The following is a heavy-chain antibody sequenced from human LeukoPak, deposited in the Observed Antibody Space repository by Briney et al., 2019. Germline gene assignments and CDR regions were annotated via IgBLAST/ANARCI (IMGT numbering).Heavy chain of an antibody. V-gene: IGHV4-39*01. D-gene: IGHD3-22*01. CDR1: GGSITSSSYY. CDR2: IYNSGST. CDR3: ARHDPDTSGYYFDY. Sequence: SETLSLTCTVSGGSITSSSYYWGWIRQPPGKGLEWIGSIYNSGSTHYHPSLKSRVTISVDTSKNQLSLMLSSVTAADTAVYYCARHDPDTSGYYFDYWSQGTLVTVSS. J-gene: IGHJ4*02.